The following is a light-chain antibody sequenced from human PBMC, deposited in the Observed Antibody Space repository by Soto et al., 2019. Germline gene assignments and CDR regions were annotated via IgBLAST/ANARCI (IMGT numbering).Light chain of an antibody. J-gene: IGKJ1*01. CDR1: QSLLHSNGYNY. Sequence: DIVITQSPLSLPVTPGEPASLSCRSSQSLLHSNGYNYLDWYLQKPGQSPQLLIYLGSNRASGVPDRFSGSGSGTDFTLKISRVEAEEVGVYDCMQPLQSWTVGQGTKVDIK. V-gene: IGKV2-28*01. CDR3: MQPLQSWT. CDR2: LGS.